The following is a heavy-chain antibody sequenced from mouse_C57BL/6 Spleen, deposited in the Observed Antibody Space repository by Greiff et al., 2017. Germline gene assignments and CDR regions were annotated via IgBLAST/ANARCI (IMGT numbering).Heavy chain of an antibody. CDR2: IDPENGDT. Sequence: VQLQQSGAELVRPGASVKLSCTASGFNIKDDYMHWVKQRPEQGLEWIGWIDPENGDTEYASKFQGKATITADTSSNTAYLQLSSLTSEDTAVYYCTQSFSHYYGSSFYYFDYWGQGTTRTVSS. CDR1: GFNIKDDY. J-gene: IGHJ2*01. D-gene: IGHD1-1*01. CDR3: TQSFSHYYGSSFYYFDY. V-gene: IGHV14-4*01.